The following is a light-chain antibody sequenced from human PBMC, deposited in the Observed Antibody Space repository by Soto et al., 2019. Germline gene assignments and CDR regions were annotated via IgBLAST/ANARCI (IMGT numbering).Light chain of an antibody. V-gene: IGKV3-15*01. Sequence: EIVMTQSPATLSVSPGERATLSCRASQSVSSNLAWYQQKPGQAPRLLIYGASTRATGIPGRFSGSGSGTEFTLTISSLQSEDCAVYYCQHYDRSPPVTFGQGTRLEIK. J-gene: IGKJ5*01. CDR2: GAS. CDR1: QSVSSN. CDR3: QHYDRSPPVT.